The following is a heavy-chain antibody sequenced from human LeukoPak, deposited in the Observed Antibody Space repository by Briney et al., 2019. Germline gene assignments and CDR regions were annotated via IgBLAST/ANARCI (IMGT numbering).Heavy chain of an antibody. CDR1: GGSISSSSYY. Sequence: SETLSLTCTVSGGSISSSSYYWGWIRQPPGKGLEWIGSIYYSGSTYYNPSLKSRVTISVDTSKNQFSLKLSSVTAADTAVYYCARDKTYDSGGYYNPRFDYWGQGTLVTVSS. D-gene: IGHD3-22*01. V-gene: IGHV4-39*07. CDR2: IYYSGST. J-gene: IGHJ4*02. CDR3: ARDKTYDSGGYYNPRFDY.